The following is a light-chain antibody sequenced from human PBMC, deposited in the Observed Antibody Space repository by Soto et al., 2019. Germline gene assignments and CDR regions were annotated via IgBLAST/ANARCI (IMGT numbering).Light chain of an antibody. CDR3: ASYTSNNTLVV. V-gene: IGLV2-14*01. J-gene: IGLJ2*01. Sequence: QSALTQPASVSGSPGQSITISFTGTSSDVGNYNYVSWYQHHPGKAPKLMIYEVNNRPSGVSNRFSGSKSGNTASLTISGLQAEDEADYYCASYTSNNTLVVFGGGTKLTVL. CDR2: EVN. CDR1: SSDVGNYNY.